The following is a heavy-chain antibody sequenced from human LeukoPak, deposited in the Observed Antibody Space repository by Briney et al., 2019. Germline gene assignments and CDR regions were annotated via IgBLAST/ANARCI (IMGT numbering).Heavy chain of an antibody. CDR1: GFTFSRYW. J-gene: IGHJ4*02. CDR3: AKQRTTVFPFDY. CDR2: ISGSGGGT. Sequence: PGGSLRLSCAASGFTFSRYWMHWVRQAPGKGLEWVSAISGSGGGTYYADSVKGRFTISRDNSKNTLYLQMNSLRAEDTAVYYCAKQRTTVFPFDYWGQGTLVTVSS. D-gene: IGHD4-17*01. V-gene: IGHV3-23*01.